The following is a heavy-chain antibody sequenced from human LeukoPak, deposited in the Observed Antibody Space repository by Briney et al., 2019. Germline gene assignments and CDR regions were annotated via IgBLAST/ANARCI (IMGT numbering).Heavy chain of an antibody. CDR3: ARRLVTAGITDFFDS. J-gene: IGHJ4*02. Sequence: GGSLRLSCTASGXTFSDYSMSWVRQAPGAGLEWVSAISPAGDSTTDADSVKGRFTISRDNSKSTLYLQMNGLTAEDTALYYCARRLVTAGITDFFDSWGQGTLVSVSS. CDR1: GXTFSDYS. V-gene: IGHV3-23*01. CDR2: ISPAGDST. D-gene: IGHD2-2*01.